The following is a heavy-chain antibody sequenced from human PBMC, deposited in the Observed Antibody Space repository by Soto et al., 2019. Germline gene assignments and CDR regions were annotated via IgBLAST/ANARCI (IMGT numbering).Heavy chain of an antibody. J-gene: IGHJ6*02. CDR1: GYTFTSYD. CDR3: ARVLSFASYYDFWSGYYNYYYYGMDV. D-gene: IGHD3-3*01. Sequence: ASVKVSCKASGYTFTSYDINWVRQATGQGLEWMGWMNPNSGNTGYAQKFQGRVTMTRNTSISTAYMELSSLRSEDTAVYYCARVLSFASYYDFWSGYYNYYYYGMDVWGQGTTVTVSS. V-gene: IGHV1-8*01. CDR2: MNPNSGNT.